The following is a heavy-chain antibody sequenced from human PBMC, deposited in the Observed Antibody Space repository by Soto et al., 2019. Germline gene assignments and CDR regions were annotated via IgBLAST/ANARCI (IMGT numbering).Heavy chain of an antibody. D-gene: IGHD4-17*01. J-gene: IGHJ4*02. Sequence: QVPLVESGGGVVQPGRSLRLSCAASGFTFSSYAMHWVRQAPGKGLEWVAVISYDGSNKYYADSVKGRFTISRDNSKNTLYLQMNSPRAEDTAVYYCARVGRLHYFDYWGQGTLLTVSS. CDR1: GFTFSSYA. V-gene: IGHV3-30-3*01. CDR2: ISYDGSNK. CDR3: ARVGRLHYFDY.